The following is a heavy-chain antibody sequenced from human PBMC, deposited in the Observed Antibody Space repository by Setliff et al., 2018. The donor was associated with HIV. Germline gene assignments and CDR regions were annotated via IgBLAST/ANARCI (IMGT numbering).Heavy chain of an antibody. CDR2: FHHSGSA. D-gene: IGHD3-10*01. CDR3: ARSWGSGSYPY. CDR1: GGSISSDSYY. J-gene: IGHJ4*02. V-gene: IGHV4-39*01. Sequence: PSETLSLTCNVSGGSISSDSYYWGWIRQPPGKGLEWIGSFHHSGSASYNPSLRSRVTISEDTSKNQFSLKLTSVTAADTAVYYCARSWGSGSYPYWGQGTLVTVSS.